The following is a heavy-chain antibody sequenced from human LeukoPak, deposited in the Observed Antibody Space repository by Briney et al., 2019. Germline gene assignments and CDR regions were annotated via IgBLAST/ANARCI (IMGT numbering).Heavy chain of an antibody. CDR1: GGSISSYY. D-gene: IGHD3-22*01. V-gene: IGHV4-59*12. J-gene: IGHJ2*01. Sequence: PSETLSLTCTVSGGSISSYYWSWIRQPPGKGLEWIGYIYYSGSTYYNPSLKSRVTISVDTSKNQFSLKLSSVTAADTAVYYCARAVGDYYDSSGYYYGYWYFDLWGRGTLVTVSS. CDR2: IYYSGST. CDR3: ARAVGDYYDSSGYYYGYWYFDL.